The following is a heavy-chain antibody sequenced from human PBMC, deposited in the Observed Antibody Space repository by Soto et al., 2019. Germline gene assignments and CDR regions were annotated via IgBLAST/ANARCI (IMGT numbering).Heavy chain of an antibody. Sequence: ASVKVSCKASGYTFTSYYMHWVRQAPGQGLEWMGIINPSGGSTSYAQKFQGRVTMTRDTSTGTVYMELSSLRSEDTAVYYCATLAHQLVLSPYYYYYMYVWGKRTTVIVS. V-gene: IGHV1-46*01. CDR1: GYTFTSYY. CDR3: ATLAHQLVLSPYYYYYMYV. J-gene: IGHJ6*03. D-gene: IGHD6-13*01. CDR2: INPSGGST.